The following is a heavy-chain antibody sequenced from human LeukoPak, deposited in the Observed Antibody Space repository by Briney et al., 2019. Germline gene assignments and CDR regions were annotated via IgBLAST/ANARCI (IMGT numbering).Heavy chain of an antibody. CDR1: GYTFFTYG. V-gene: IGHV1-18*01. CDR2: ISTYNGNI. Sequence: ASVTVSCKASGYTFFTYGINWVRQAPGQGLEWMGWISTYNGNINYAQKFQGRVTMTTDTSTSTAYMELRSLRSDDTAVYYCARDKSEHSGNFDAFDIWGQGTMVTVSS. CDR3: ARDKSEHSGNFDAFDI. J-gene: IGHJ3*02. D-gene: IGHD1-26*01.